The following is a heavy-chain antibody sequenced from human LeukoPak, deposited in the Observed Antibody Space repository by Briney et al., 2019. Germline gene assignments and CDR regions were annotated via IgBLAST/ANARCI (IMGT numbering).Heavy chain of an antibody. CDR2: IRGSGGST. CDR3: VEKSADY. J-gene: IGHJ4*02. CDR1: GFTFSSYA. Sequence: GGSLRLSCAASGFTFSSYAMSWVRQAPGRGLEWVSAIRGSGGSTYYADSVKGRFTISRDNSKSTLYLQMNSLRAEDTAVYYCVEKSADYWGQGTLVTVSS. V-gene: IGHV3-23*01.